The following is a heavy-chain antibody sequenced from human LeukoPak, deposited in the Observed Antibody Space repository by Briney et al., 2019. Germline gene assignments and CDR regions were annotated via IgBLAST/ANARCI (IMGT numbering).Heavy chain of an antibody. CDR3: ARGRGSLDAFDI. CDR1: GYTFTSYY. J-gene: IGHJ3*02. D-gene: IGHD3-10*01. CDR2: INPSGGST. Sequence: ASVKVSCKASGYTFTSYYMHWVRQAPGQGLEWMGIINPSGGSTSYAQKFQGRVTMTRDTSTSTVYMEPSSLRSEDTAVCYCARGRGSLDAFDIWGQGTMVTVSS. V-gene: IGHV1-46*01.